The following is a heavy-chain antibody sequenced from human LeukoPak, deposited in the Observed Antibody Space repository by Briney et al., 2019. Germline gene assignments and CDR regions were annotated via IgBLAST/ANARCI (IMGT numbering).Heavy chain of an antibody. CDR3: ARDTGSTSSYGSDY. Sequence: GGSLRLSCAASGFTFSSYSKNWVRQAPGKRLEWVSYISSSSSTIYYADSVKGRFTISRDNAKNSLYLQMNSLRAEDTAVYYCARDTGSTSSYGSDYWGQGTLVTVSS. D-gene: IGHD2-2*01. J-gene: IGHJ4*02. CDR2: ISSSSSTI. V-gene: IGHV3-48*01. CDR1: GFTFSSYS.